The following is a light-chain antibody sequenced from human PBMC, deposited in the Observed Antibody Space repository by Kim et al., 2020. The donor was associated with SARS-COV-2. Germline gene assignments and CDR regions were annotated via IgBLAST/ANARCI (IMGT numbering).Light chain of an antibody. CDR1: QGISSY. CDR2: AAS. CDR3: QQYYSYPV. J-gene: IGKJ1*01. V-gene: IGKV1-8*01. Sequence: AIRITQSPSSLSASTGDRVTITCRASQGISSYLAWYQQKPGKAPKLLIYAASTLQSGVPSRFSGSGSGTDFTLTISCLQSEDFATYYCQQYYSYPVFGQGTKVDIK.